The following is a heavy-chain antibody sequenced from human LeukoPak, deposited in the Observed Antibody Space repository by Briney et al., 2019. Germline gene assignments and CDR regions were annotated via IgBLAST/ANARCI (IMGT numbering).Heavy chain of an antibody. CDR3: ARDTEMLYYDANGHHA. V-gene: IGHV3-7*01. Sequence: GGSLRLSCAASGFTFRRFWMSWVRQAPGKGLEWVANIKQDGSEQYYVDSVKGRFTISRDNAKNSLYLQMNSLRAEDTAVYYCARDTEMLYYDANGHHAWGQGTMVTVSS. CDR1: GFTFRRFW. D-gene: IGHD3-16*01. J-gene: IGHJ3*01. CDR2: IKQDGSEQ.